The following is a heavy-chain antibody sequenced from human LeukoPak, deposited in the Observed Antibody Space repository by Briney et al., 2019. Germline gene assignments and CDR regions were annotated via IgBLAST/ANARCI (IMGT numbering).Heavy chain of an antibody. V-gene: IGHV3-23*01. D-gene: IGHD6-13*01. J-gene: IGHJ5*02. CDR1: GFTFSSYA. CDR2: ISGSGGST. CDR3: AKVGRALIAAAAQNWFDP. Sequence: GGSLRLSCAASGFTFSSYAMSWVRQAPGKGLEWVSAISGSGGSTYYADSVKGRFTISRDNSKNTLYLQMNSLRAEDTAVYYRAKVGRALIAAAAQNWFDPWGQGTLVTVSS.